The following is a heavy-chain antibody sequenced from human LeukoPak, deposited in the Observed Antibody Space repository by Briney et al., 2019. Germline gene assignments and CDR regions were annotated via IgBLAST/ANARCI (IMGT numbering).Heavy chain of an antibody. CDR3: ARGKSYSNPRFDY. Sequence: SVKVSCKASGGTFSSYAISWVRQAPGQGLEWMGGIIPIFGTANYAQKFRGRVTITTDESTSTAYMELSSLRSEDTAVYYCARGKSYSNPRFDYWGQGTLVTVSS. D-gene: IGHD4-11*01. V-gene: IGHV1-69*05. J-gene: IGHJ4*02. CDR1: GGTFSSYA. CDR2: IIPIFGTA.